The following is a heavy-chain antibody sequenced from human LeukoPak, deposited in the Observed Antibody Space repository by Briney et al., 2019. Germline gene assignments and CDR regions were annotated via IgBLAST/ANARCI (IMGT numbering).Heavy chain of an antibody. J-gene: IGHJ4*02. V-gene: IGHV3-7*03. CDR1: GFTFSTYW. CDR2: IKQDGSEK. D-gene: IGHD6-19*01. Sequence: GGSLRLSCAASGFTFSTYWMSWFRQAPGKGLEWVANIKQDGSEKYYVDSVKGRFTISRDNSKNTLYLQMNSLRAEDTAVYYCAKPGDSGGYYFDYWGQGTLVTVSS. CDR3: AKPGDSGGYYFDY.